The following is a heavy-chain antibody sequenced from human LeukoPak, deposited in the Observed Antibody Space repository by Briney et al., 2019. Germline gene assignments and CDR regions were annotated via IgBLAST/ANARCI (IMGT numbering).Heavy chain of an antibody. V-gene: IGHV3-23*01. J-gene: IGHJ4*02. Sequence: GGSLRLSCAASGFTFSSYAMSWVRQAPGKGLEWVSAISGSGGSTYYADSVKGRFTISRDNSKNTPYLQMNSLRAEDTAVYYCAKDPSVVVTATLDYWGQGTLVTVSS. CDR3: AKDPSVVVTATLDY. D-gene: IGHD2-21*02. CDR1: GFTFSSYA. CDR2: ISGSGGST.